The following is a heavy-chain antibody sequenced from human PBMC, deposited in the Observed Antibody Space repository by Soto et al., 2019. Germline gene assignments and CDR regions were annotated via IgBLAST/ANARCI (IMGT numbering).Heavy chain of an antibody. Sequence: SGPTWLNPIQTLTLTCAFSGFSLSTNGVGVSLIRQPPGKALAWLAHIYWDGDKRYSPSLRSRLTLTKDTSKNQVVLTMTNMDLVDTATYYCARRRDESYALDYWGQRTLVTVSA. CDR2: IYWDGDK. CDR3: ARRRDESYALDY. D-gene: IGHD1-26*01. V-gene: IGHV2-5*02. J-gene: IGHJ4*02. CDR1: GFSLSTNGVG.